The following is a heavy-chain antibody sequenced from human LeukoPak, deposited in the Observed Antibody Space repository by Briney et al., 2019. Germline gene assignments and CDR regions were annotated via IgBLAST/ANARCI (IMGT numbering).Heavy chain of an antibody. D-gene: IGHD1-26*01. CDR2: INLNSGGT. J-gene: IGHJ6*02. V-gene: IGHV1-2*02. CDR3: ARVRTGSYYYYYGMDV. Sequence: ASVKVSCKASGYTFTDYYMHWVRQAPGQGLEWLGLINLNSGGTNYAQKFQGRVIVTRDTSISTAYMELYSLRSDDTAVYYCARVRTGSYYYYYGMDVWGQGTTVTVSS. CDR1: GYTFTDYY.